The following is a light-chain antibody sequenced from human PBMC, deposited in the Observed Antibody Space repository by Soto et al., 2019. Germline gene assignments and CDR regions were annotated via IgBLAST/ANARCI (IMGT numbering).Light chain of an antibody. CDR1: SSDVGGYNY. CDR2: DVS. CDR3: CSYAGPRYV. J-gene: IGLJ1*01. V-gene: IGLV2-11*01. Sequence: SALTQPRSVSGSPGQSVTLSCTGTSSDVGGYNYVSWYQQHPGKAPKLMIYDVSKRPSGGPDRFSGSKSGNTASLTISGLQAEYEADYYCCSYAGPRYVFGTGTKLTVL.